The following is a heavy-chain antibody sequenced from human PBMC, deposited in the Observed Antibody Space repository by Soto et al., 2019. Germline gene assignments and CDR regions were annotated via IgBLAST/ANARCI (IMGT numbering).Heavy chain of an antibody. V-gene: IGHV1-18*01. CDR2: ISAYNGNT. Sequence: ASVKVSCKASGYTFTSSGISWVRQAPGQGLEWMGGISAYNGNTNYAQKFQGRVTITADESTSTAYMELSSLRSEDTAVYYCARAHDVKQRSYNWFDPWGQGTLVTVSS. J-gene: IGHJ5*02. CDR1: GYTFTSSG. CDR3: ARAHDVKQRSYNWFDP. D-gene: IGHD6-25*01.